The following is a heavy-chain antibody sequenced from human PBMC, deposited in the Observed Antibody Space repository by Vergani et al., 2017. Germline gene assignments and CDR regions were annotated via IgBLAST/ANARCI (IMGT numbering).Heavy chain of an antibody. J-gene: IGHJ3*02. CDR3: ARESDYYDTDAFDI. D-gene: IGHD3-22*01. CDR1: GFPSSSYS. V-gene: IGHV3-48*02. CDR2: IISSSSTI. Sequence: EVQRVESGGGLVQPGGSLRLSCAASGFPSSSYSMNWVRQAPGNVVEGVSNIISSSSTIYYADSVKGRFTISRDNAKNSLYLQINSLRDEDTAVYYCARESDYYDTDAFDIWGQGTMVTVSS.